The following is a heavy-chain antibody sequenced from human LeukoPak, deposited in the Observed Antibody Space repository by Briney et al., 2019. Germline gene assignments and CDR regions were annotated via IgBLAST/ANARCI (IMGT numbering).Heavy chain of an antibody. CDR3: ARGGHGDYSDY. V-gene: IGHV3-21*01. D-gene: IGHD4-17*01. Sequence: GGSLRLSCAASGFTVSSYSMIWVRQAPGKGLEWVSSISSSSSYIYYADSVKGRFTISRDNAKNSLYLQMNSLRAEDTAVYYCARGGHGDYSDYWGQGTLVTVSS. CDR2: ISSSSSYI. CDR1: GFTVSSYS. J-gene: IGHJ4*02.